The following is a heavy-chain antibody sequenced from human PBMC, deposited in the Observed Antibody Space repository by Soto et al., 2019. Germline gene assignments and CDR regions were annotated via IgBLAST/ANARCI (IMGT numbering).Heavy chain of an antibody. CDR1: GGTFSSYA. D-gene: IGHD3-10*01. J-gene: IGHJ4*02. CDR2: IIPIFGTA. CDR3: ARDSKLGGSGSSDY. Sequence: SAKVSCKASGGTFSSYAISWVRQAPGQGLEWMGGIIPIFGTANYAQKFQGRVTITADESTSTAYMELSSLRSEDTAVYYCARDSKLGGSGSSDYWGQGTLVTVSS. V-gene: IGHV1-69*13.